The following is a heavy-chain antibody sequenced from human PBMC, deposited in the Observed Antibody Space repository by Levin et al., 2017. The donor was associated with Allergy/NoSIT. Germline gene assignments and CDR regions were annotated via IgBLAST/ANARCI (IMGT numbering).Heavy chain of an antibody. CDR3: ARDPAPNSGYDSETLDY. J-gene: IGHJ4*02. V-gene: IGHV1-2*02. CDR1: GYTFTGYY. Sequence: ASVKVSCKASGYTFTGYYMHWVRQAPGQGLEWMGWINPNSGGTNYAQKFQGRVTMTRDTSISTAYMELSRLRSDDTAVYYCARDPAPNSGYDSETLDYWGQGTLVTVSS. D-gene: IGHD5-12*01. CDR2: INPNSGGT.